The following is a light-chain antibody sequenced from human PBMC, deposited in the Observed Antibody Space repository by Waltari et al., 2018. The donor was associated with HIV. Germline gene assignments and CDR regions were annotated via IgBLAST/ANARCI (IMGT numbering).Light chain of an antibody. Sequence: QSVLTQPPSVSGAPGQRVSISCTGSTSNIGAGHDVHWYHQVPGTAPKLLIFGNTNRPSGVPHRISGSKSGSSAALAISGLRAEDEAYYYCQSYDSSLSGSWVFGGGTKLTVL. V-gene: IGLV1-40*01. CDR3: QSYDSSLSGSWV. CDR1: TSNIGAGHD. J-gene: IGLJ3*02. CDR2: GNT.